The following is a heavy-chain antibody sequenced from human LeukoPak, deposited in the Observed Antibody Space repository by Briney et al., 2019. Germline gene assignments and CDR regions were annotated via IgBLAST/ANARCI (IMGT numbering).Heavy chain of an antibody. Sequence: GGPLGSSGAAPGLPFGNFWLSWAARPQGKGLEWVANIKQDGSEKYYVDSVKDRFTISRDNAKSSLYLQMNSLRAEDTAVYYCASTFAGRREWGQGTLVTVSS. CDR2: IKQDGSEK. V-gene: IGHV3-7*01. CDR1: GLPFGNFW. J-gene: IGHJ4*02. D-gene: IGHD3-16*01. CDR3: ASTFAGRRE.